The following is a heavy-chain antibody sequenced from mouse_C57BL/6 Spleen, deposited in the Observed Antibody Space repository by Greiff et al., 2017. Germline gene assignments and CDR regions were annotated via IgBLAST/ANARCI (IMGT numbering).Heavy chain of an antibody. CDR2: INPSNGGT. J-gene: IGHJ1*03. V-gene: IGHV1-53*01. Sequence: QVQLKQPGTELVKPGASVKLSCKASGYTFTSYWMHWVKQRPGQGLEWIGNINPSNGGTNYNEKFKSKATLTVDKSSSTAYRQLSSLTSEDSAVYYCARSDYGSSHWYFDVWGTGTTVTVSS. CDR1: GYTFTSYW. D-gene: IGHD1-1*01. CDR3: ARSDYGSSHWYFDV.